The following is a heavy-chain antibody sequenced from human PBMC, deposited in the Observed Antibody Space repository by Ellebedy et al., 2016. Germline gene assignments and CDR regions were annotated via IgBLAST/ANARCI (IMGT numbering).Heavy chain of an antibody. CDR3: ARGLGSGSYSDFDY. CDR1: GGTFSSYA. J-gene: IGHJ4*02. V-gene: IGHV1-69*13. D-gene: IGHD3-10*02. CDR2: IIPIFGTA. Sequence: SVKVSCXASGGTFSSYAISWVRQAPGQGLEWMGGIIPIFGTANYAQKFQGRVTITADESTSTAYMELSSLRSEDTAVYYCARGLGSGSYSDFDYWGQGTLVTVSS.